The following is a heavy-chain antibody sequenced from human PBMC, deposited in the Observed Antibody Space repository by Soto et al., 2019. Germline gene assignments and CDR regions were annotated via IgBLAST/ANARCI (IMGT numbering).Heavy chain of an antibody. J-gene: IGHJ4*02. CDR3: ASCGGDCYPTLSYFDY. Sequence: GASVKVSCKASGYTFTSYYMHWVRQAPGQGLEWMGIINPSGGSTSYAQKFQGRVTITRDTSTSTVYMELSSLRSEDTAVYYCASCGGDCYPTLSYFDYWGQGTRVTVSS. CDR1: GYTFTSYY. CDR2: INPSGGST. V-gene: IGHV1-46*01. D-gene: IGHD2-21*02.